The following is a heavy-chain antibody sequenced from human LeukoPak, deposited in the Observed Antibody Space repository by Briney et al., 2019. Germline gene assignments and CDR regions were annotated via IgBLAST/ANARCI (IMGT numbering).Heavy chain of an antibody. V-gene: IGHV1-69*04. Sequence: SVKVSCKASGGTFSSYAISWVRQAPGQGLEWMGRIIPILGIANYAQKFQGRVTITADKSTSTAYMELSSLRSEDTAVYYCASVYCSSTSCYSYYGMDVWGQGTTVTVSS. CDR1: GGTFSSYA. CDR2: IIPILGIA. D-gene: IGHD2-2*01. CDR3: ASVYCSSTSCYSYYGMDV. J-gene: IGHJ6*02.